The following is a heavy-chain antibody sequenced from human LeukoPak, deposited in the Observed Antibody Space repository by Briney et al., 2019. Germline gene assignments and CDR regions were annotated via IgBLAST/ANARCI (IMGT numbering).Heavy chain of an antibody. Sequence: PSETLSLTCAVYGGSFSNYYWTWIRQPPGKGLEWIGEINHSGSARYNPSLKSRVTISVDTSKNQFSLKLSSVTAADTAVYYCAREALDNYYDSSGYYAWTLFDYWGQGTLVTVSS. CDR1: GGSFSNYY. D-gene: IGHD3-22*01. CDR2: INHSGSA. CDR3: AREALDNYYDSSGYYAWTLFDY. J-gene: IGHJ4*02. V-gene: IGHV4-34*01.